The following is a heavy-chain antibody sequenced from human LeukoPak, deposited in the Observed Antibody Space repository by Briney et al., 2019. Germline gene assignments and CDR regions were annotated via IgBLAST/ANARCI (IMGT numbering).Heavy chain of an antibody. Sequence: SETLSLTCAVYGGSFSGYYWSWIRQPPGKGLEWIGEINDSGSTSCSPSLKSRVSISVDTSKNQFSLKLSSVTAADTAVYYCARIIDYDISGYYLGYWGQGNRVTVSS. V-gene: IGHV4-34*01. CDR3: ARIIDYDISGYYLGY. D-gene: IGHD3-22*01. CDR2: INDSGST. CDR1: GGSFSGYY. J-gene: IGHJ4*02.